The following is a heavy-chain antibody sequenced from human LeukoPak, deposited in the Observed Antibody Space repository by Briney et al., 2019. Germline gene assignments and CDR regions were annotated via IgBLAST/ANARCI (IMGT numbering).Heavy chain of an antibody. V-gene: IGHV4-34*01. J-gene: IGHJ4*02. Sequence: PSETMSLPCAVYGGSFSGYCWSWIRKPPANGLEWIGAINHNGSTNYNPSLKSRVTISVDTSKNQFSLKLSSVTAADTAVYYCARGWSGYCTNGVCYVFDYWGQGTLVTVSS. CDR3: ARGWSGYCTNGVCYVFDY. CDR1: GGSFSGYC. D-gene: IGHD2-8*01. CDR2: INHNGST.